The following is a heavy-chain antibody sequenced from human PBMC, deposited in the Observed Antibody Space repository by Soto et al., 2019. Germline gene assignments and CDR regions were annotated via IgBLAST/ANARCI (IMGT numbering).Heavy chain of an antibody. Sequence: PGGSLRLSCAASGFTFSIYSMNWVRQAPGKGLEWVSYIMPGSSHFFYADSVKGRFTISRDNAKNSLYLQMNSLRAEDTAVYYCAIEKVGAPSVHVFDIWGQGTMVTVSS. CDR2: IMPGSSHF. J-gene: IGHJ3*02. CDR3: AIEKVGAPSVHVFDI. V-gene: IGHV3-48*01. D-gene: IGHD1-26*01. CDR1: GFTFSIYS.